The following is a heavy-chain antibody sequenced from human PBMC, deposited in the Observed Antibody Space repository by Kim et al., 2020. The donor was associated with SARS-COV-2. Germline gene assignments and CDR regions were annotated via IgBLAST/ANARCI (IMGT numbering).Heavy chain of an antibody. CDR3: ARLSSSVCWYYIDV. D-gene: IGHD3-16*02. CDR1: GVSISSRASS. V-gene: IGHV4-31*01. CDR2: IRSSGNT. J-gene: IGHJ6*03. Sequence: SETLSLTCTVSGVSISSRASSWSWLRQRPGKGLESIAYIRSSGNTFYTPSLQSQVSMSVATSQNHFSLRLYSVTAADTAVYFCARLSSSVCWYYIDVWGRETTVTV.